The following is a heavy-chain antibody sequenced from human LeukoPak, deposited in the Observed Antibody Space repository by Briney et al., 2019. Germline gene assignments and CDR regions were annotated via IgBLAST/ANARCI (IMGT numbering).Heavy chain of an antibody. CDR1: GGSFSGYC. CDR2: IYHSGST. Sequence: PSETLSLTCAVYGGSFSGYCWSWIRQPPGKGLEWIGYIYHSGSTYYNPSLKSRVTISVDRSKNQFSLELSSVTAADTAGDYCARECYYYYGIDVWGQGTTVTVSS. J-gene: IGHJ6*02. CDR3: ARECYYYYGIDV. V-gene: IGHV4-34*01.